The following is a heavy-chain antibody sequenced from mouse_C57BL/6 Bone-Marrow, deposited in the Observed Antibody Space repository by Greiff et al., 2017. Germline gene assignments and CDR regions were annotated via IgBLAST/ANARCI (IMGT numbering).Heavy chain of an antibody. CDR2: INPSSGYT. CDR3: ERRNYYEDMDY. V-gene: IGHV1-4*01. J-gene: IGHJ4*01. CDR1: GYTFTSYT. D-gene: IGHD1-1*01. Sequence: VQLQQSGAELARPGASVKMSCKASGYTFTSYTMHWVKQRPGQGLEWIGYINPSSGYTKYNQKFKDKATLTADKSSSTAYMQLRSLTSEDSAVYYCERRNYYEDMDYWGQGTTVNVSS.